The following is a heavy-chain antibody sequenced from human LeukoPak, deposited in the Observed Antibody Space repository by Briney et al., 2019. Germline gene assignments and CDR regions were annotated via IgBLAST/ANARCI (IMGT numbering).Heavy chain of an antibody. CDR3: AKQDIRSSAWYD. CDR2: ISDSGGST. V-gene: IGHV3-23*01. CDR1: GFTFSSYA. D-gene: IGHD6-19*01. Sequence: GSLRLSCAASGFTFSSYAMSWVRQAPGQGLEWVSAISDSGGSTYYADSVKGRFTISRDNSKSTLYLQMNSLRAEDTAVYYCAKQDIRSSAWYDWGQGTLVTVSS. J-gene: IGHJ4*02.